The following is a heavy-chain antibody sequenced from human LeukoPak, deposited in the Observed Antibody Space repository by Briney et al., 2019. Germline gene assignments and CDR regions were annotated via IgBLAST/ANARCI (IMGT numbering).Heavy chain of an antibody. CDR1: GYSFTSYW. D-gene: IGHD3-3*01. J-gene: IGHJ5*02. Sequence: GESLKISCKGSGYSFTSYWIGWVRQMPGKGLEWMGIIYPGDSDTRYSPSFQGQVTISADKSISTAYLQWSSLKASDTAMYYCARHLTSSGYRNNWFDPWGQGTLVTVSS. CDR2: IYPGDSDT. CDR3: ARHLTSSGYRNNWFDP. V-gene: IGHV5-51*01.